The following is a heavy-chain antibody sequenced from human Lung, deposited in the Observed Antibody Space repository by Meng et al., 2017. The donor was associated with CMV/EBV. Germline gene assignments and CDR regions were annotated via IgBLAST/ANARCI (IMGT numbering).Heavy chain of an antibody. J-gene: IGHJ5*02. CDR2: TYYRSKWYN. V-gene: IGHV6-1*01. CDR3: ARDLNYYDSSGNYYVGWLDP. Sequence: SQXXSLTXAISGDNVSSNSAAWNWIRQSPSRGLEWLGRTYYRSKWYNDSAPSVKSRITFNPDTSKNQLSLHLTSVTPEDTAVYYCARDLNYYDSSGNYYVGWLDPXGQGXLVTVSS. CDR1: GDNVSSNSAA. D-gene: IGHD3-22*01.